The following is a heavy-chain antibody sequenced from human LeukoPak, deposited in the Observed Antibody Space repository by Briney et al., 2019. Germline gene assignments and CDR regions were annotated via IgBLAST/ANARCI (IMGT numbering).Heavy chain of an antibody. CDR1: GGSFSGYY. CDR2: INHSGST. Sequence: SETLSLTCAVYGGSFSGYYWSWIRQPPGKGLEWIGEINHSGSTNYNPSLKSRVTISVDTSKNQFSLKLSSVTAADTAVYYCARGYGIVGATTFESFHYFDYWGQGTLVTVSS. CDR3: ARGYGIVGATTFESFHYFDY. J-gene: IGHJ4*02. V-gene: IGHV4-34*01. D-gene: IGHD1-26*01.